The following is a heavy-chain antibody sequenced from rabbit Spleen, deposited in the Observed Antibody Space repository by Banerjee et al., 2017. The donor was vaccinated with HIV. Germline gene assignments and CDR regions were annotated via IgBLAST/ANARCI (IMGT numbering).Heavy chain of an antibody. CDR2: IYAGSGYT. Sequence: QSLEESGGDLVKPETSLTLTCKASGFTLSSCWMSWVRRDPRKGMEWIRSIYAGSGYTDYAPWAKGRFSFSKTSSTTATLQMTRLTAAYTATYFCSRHNGGYDFWGPGTLVTVS. D-gene: IGHD1-1*01. V-gene: IGHV1S40*01. CDR3: SRHNGGYDF. J-gene: IGHJ6*01. CDR1: GFTLSSCW.